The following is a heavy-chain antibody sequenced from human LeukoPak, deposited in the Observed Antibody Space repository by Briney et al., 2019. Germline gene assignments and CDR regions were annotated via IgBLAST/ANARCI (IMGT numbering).Heavy chain of an antibody. CDR3: ARAGIGYGGNSGLEY. J-gene: IGHJ4*02. Sequence: GGSMRLSCAASGFTFSSYEMNWVRQAPGKGLEWVSYISSSGSTIYYADSVKGRFTISRDNAKNSLYLQMNSLRAEDTAVYYCARAGIGYGGNSGLEYWGQGTLVTVSS. V-gene: IGHV3-48*03. D-gene: IGHD4-23*01. CDR2: ISSSGSTI. CDR1: GFTFSSYE.